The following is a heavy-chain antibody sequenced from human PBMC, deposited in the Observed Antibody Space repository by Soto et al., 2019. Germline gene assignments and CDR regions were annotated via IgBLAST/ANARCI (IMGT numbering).Heavy chain of an antibody. CDR3: TRANWYSEY. CDR1: GGSISTHY. Sequence: QVQLQESGPGLVKPSETLSLTCSVSGGSISTHYWSWIRQPPVKGLEWIGYIYYNGNTNYNPSLKSLATMSVDTSRNQISLKLTTVTAADTAVYYCTRANWYSEYWGQGTLVTVSS. D-gene: IGHD7-27*01. V-gene: IGHV4-59*11. CDR2: IYYNGNT. J-gene: IGHJ4*02.